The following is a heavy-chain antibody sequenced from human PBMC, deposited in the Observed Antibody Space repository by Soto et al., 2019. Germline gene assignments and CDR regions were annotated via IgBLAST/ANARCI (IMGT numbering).Heavy chain of an antibody. J-gene: IGHJ4*02. CDR3: AREGYGYYFDY. CDR1: GFSFSIYT. CDR2: IGAAPGDI. V-gene: IGHV3-21*05. D-gene: IGHD5-18*01. Sequence: GGSLRLSCAASGFSFSIYTMSWVRQAPGKRLEWISYIGAAPGDIKYADAVKGRLSISRDNSKNSLYLQMNSLRAEDTAVYYCAREGYGYYFDYWGLGTLVTVSS.